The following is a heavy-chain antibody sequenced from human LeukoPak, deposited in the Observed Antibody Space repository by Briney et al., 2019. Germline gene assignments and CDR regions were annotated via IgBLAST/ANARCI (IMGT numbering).Heavy chain of an antibody. CDR1: GGSISRAGYS. CDR2: FYSSGTT. D-gene: IGHD3-9*01. J-gene: IGHJ4*02. Sequence: NPSQTLSLTCTVSGGSISRAGYSWSWIRQPPGKGLEWIGSFYSSGTTYHNPSLKTRVIMSVDMSKNRFALKLSSVTAADTAVYYCARILRYSDWHRYYFDSWGRGTLVTVSS. V-gene: IGHV4-31*03. CDR3: ARILRYSDWHRYYFDS.